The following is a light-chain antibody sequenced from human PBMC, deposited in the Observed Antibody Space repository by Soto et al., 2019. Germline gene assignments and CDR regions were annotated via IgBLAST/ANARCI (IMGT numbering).Light chain of an antibody. CDR1: HSVVNNY. CDR3: QQSSFSPLT. J-gene: IGKJ4*01. CDR2: GAS. V-gene: IGKV3-20*01. Sequence: EIVLTQSPGTLSLSPGERATLSRRASHSVVNNYLAWFQQKPGQAPRLLISGASSRAAGIPGRFSGSGSGTDFTLTISRLEPEDFAVYYCQQSSFSPLTFGGGTRVEIK.